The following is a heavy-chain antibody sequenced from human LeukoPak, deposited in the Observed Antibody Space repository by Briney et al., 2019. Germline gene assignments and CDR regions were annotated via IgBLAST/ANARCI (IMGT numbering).Heavy chain of an antibody. D-gene: IGHD2-2*01. CDR2: IKSNNEGGTS. CDR3: TTDNFVVLPGGLHEGWFDP. Sequence: KPGGSLRLSCAASGFTFKYAWMSWVRQAPGKGLEYVGHIKSNNEGGTSDYAAPVKGRFTISRDDSENTVFLQMRSLKIEDTAVYYCTTDNFVVLPGGLHEGWFDPWGQGTLVAVSS. V-gene: IGHV3-15*05. J-gene: IGHJ5*02. CDR1: GFTFKYAW.